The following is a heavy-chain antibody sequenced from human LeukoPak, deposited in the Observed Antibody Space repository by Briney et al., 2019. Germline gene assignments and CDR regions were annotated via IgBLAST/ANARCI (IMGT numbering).Heavy chain of an antibody. CDR1: GGFISSYY. D-gene: IGHD2-15*01. J-gene: IGHJ4*02. CDR3: ARWRGDYSFDY. V-gene: IGHV4-4*07. Sequence: SETLSLTCTVSGGFISSYYWSWIRQPAGKGLEWIGRIHSNGSTNSNPSLKSRVTMSVDTSKNQFSLKLRSVTAADTAVYYCARWRGDYSFDYWGQGTLVTVSS. CDR2: IHSNGST.